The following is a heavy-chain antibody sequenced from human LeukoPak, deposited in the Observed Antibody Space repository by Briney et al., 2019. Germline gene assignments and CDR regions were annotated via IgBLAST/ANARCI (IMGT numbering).Heavy chain of an antibody. CDR3: ARLVPEWELLRRAAFDI. J-gene: IGHJ3*02. Sequence: GESLKISCKGSGYSFTSYWIGWVRQMPGKGLEWMGIIYPGDSDTGYSPSFQGQVTISADKSISTAYLQWSSLKASDTAMYYCARLVPEWELLRRAAFDIWGQGTMVTVSS. V-gene: IGHV5-51*01. D-gene: IGHD1-26*01. CDR2: IYPGDSDT. CDR1: GYSFTSYW.